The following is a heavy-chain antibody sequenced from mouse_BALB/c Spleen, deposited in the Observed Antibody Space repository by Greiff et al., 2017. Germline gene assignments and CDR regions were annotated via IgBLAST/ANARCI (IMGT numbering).Heavy chain of an antibody. V-gene: IGHV1-7*01. D-gene: IGHD1-1*01. Sequence: QVQLKESGAELAKPGASVKMSCKASGYTFTSYWMHWVKQRPGQGLEWIGYINPSTGYTEYNQKFKDKATLTADKSSSTAYMQLSSLTSEDSAVYYCARELRDAMDYWGQGTSVTVSS. CDR1: GYTFTSYW. J-gene: IGHJ4*01. CDR3: ARELRDAMDY. CDR2: INPSTGYT.